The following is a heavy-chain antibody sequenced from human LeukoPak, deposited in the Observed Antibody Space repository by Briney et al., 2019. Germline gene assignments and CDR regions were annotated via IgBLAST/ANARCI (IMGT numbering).Heavy chain of an antibody. CDR1: GYTFTSYG. D-gene: IGHD2-15*01. CDR2: ISAYNGNT. Sequence: ASVKVSCKASGYTFTSYGISWVRQAPGQGLEWMGWISAYNGNTNYAQKLQGRVTMTTDTSTSTAYMELRSLRSDDTAVYYCARDGCSGVSCYRRYYYYYYYMDVWGKGTTVSIFS. J-gene: IGHJ6*03. CDR3: ARDGCSGVSCYRRYYYYYYYMDV. V-gene: IGHV1-18*01.